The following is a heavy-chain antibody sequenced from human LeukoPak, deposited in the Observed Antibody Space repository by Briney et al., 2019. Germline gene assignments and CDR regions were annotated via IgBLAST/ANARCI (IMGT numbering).Heavy chain of an antibody. J-gene: IGHJ4*02. CDR3: ARDGSLRGYDSSGYYES. CDR2: IWYDGSNK. V-gene: IGHV3-33*01. CDR1: GFTFSSYG. D-gene: IGHD3-22*01. Sequence: AGGSLRLSCAASGFTFSSYGMHWVRQAPGKGLEWVAVIWYDGSNKYYADSVKGRFTISRDNSKNTLYLQMNSLRAEDTAVYYCARDGSLRGYDSSGYYESWGQGTLVTVSS.